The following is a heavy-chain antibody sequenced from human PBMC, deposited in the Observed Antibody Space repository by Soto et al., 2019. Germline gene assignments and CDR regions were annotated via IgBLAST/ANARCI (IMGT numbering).Heavy chain of an antibody. V-gene: IGHV4-39*01. CDR3: ARGLSVTVTTPSYYFDY. J-gene: IGHJ4*02. CDR1: GDSISNSRFY. CDR2: IYHTGNA. D-gene: IGHD4-17*01. Sequence: SETLSLTCGVSGDSISNSRFYWAWIRQPPGEGLEWIGSIYHTGNAYYNPSLKSRVTISVDTSKNQFSLKVTSVTAADTAVYYCARGLSVTVTTPSYYFDYWGQGTLVTV.